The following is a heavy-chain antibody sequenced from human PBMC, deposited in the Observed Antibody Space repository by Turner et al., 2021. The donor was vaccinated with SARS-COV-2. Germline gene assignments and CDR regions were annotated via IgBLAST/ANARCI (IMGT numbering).Heavy chain of an antibody. V-gene: IGHV4-39*01. Sequence: QLQLQESGPGLVKPSEPLSRTCTVPGGSISSSSYYWGWIRQPPGKGLEWIGSIYYSGSTYYNPSLKSRVTISVDTSKNQFSLKLTSVTAADTAVYFCARHWEVAAAAYLARFDPWGQGTLVTVSS. CDR1: GGSISSSSYY. CDR2: IYYSGST. J-gene: IGHJ5*02. D-gene: IGHD6-13*01. CDR3: ARHWEVAAAAYLARFDP.